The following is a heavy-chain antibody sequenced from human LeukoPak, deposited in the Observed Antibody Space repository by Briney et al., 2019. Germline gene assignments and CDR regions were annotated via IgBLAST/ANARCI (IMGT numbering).Heavy chain of an antibody. J-gene: IGHJ4*02. CDR3: ARDYDSTGYFRY. V-gene: IGHV1-2*02. D-gene: IGHD3-22*01. Sequence: ASVKVSCKASGYTFTGYYMHWVRQAPGQGLEWMGWINPNSGGTNYAQEFQGRVTMTTDTSTSTAYMELRSLRSDDTAVYYCARDYDSTGYFRYWGQGTLVTVSS. CDR1: GYTFTGYY. CDR2: INPNSGGT.